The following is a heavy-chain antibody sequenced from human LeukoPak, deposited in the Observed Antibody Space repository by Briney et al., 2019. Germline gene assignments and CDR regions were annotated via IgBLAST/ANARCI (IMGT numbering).Heavy chain of an antibody. CDR3: AKAQIYGSGSAAYYYYGMDV. V-gene: IGHV3-30*18. J-gene: IGHJ6*02. Sequence: GGSLRLSCAASGFTFSSYGMHWVRQAPGKGLEWVAVISYDGSNKYYADSVKGRFTISRDNSKDTLYLQMNSLRAEDTAVYYCAKAQIYGSGSAAYYYYGMDVWGQGTTVTVSS. CDR2: ISYDGSNK. D-gene: IGHD3-10*01. CDR1: GFTFSSYG.